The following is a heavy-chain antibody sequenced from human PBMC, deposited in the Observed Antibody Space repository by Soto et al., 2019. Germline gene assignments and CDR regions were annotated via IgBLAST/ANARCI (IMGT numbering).Heavy chain of an antibody. D-gene: IGHD5-12*01. CDR2: SRNKAKSYST. V-gene: IGHV3-72*01. Sequence: GGSLRLSCAASGFTFSDHYMDWVRQAPGKGLEWVGRSRNKAKSYSTDYAASVRGRFTVSRDDSQNSLCLQMNSLRTEETAVYYCVRLSATDGVGFDYWGQGVLVTVSS. CDR1: GFTFSDHY. CDR3: VRLSATDGVGFDY. J-gene: IGHJ4*02.